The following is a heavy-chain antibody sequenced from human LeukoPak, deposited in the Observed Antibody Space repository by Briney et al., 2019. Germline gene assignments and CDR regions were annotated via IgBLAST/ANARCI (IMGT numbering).Heavy chain of an antibody. Sequence: GGSLRLSCAASGFTFSSYGMHWVRQAPGKGLEWVAVISYDGSNKYYADSVKGRFTISRDNSKNTLYLQMNSLRAEDTAVYYCAKLSSDCGGDCSEPAFDYWGQGTLVTVSS. V-gene: IGHV3-30*18. D-gene: IGHD2-21*01. CDR2: ISYDGSNK. J-gene: IGHJ4*02. CDR3: AKLSSDCGGDCSEPAFDY. CDR1: GFTFSSYG.